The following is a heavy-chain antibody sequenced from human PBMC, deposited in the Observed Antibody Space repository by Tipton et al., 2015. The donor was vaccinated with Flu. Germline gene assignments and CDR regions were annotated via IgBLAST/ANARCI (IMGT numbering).Heavy chain of an antibody. CDR2: MNPNSGNT. V-gene: IGHV1-8*01. J-gene: IGHJ6*03. D-gene: IGHD6-13*01. CDR1: GYTFTSYD. CDR3: ARGFPGIAAAGRGLGDYYYYMDV. Sequence: QLVQSGAEVKKPGASVKVSCKASGYTFTSYDINWVRQATGQGLEWMGWMNPNSGNTGYAQKFQGRVTMTRNTSISTAYMELSSLRSEDTAVYYCARGFPGIAAAGRGLGDYYYYMDVWGKGTTVTVSS.